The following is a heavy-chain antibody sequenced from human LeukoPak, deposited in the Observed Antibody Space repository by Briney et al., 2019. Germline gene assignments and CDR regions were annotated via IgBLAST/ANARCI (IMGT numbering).Heavy chain of an antibody. CDR3: ARESLAGTWPSDY. CDR2: IVPIFGKS. D-gene: IGHD6-19*01. Sequence: SVKVSCKASGGTFTTFAISWMRQAPGQGLQWMGAIVPIFGKSHYAQKLQGRLTITADESANTAFMELARLTADDTAVYYCARESLAGTWPSDYWGQGTLVTVSS. J-gene: IGHJ4*02. CDR1: GGTFTTFA. V-gene: IGHV1-69*13.